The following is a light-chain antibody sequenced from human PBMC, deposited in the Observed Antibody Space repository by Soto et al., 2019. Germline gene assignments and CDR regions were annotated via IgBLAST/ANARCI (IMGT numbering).Light chain of an antibody. Sequence: DIVMTQSPSTLSVSPGERATLTCRASQSVSSNLAWYQQKPGQAPSLLIYGVSSRATGTPDRVSGSGSGTGFTLTITRLEPEDFAVYYCQQYGSSPITFGQGTRLEIK. CDR3: QQYGSSPIT. CDR1: QSVSSN. CDR2: GVS. V-gene: IGKV3-20*01. J-gene: IGKJ5*01.